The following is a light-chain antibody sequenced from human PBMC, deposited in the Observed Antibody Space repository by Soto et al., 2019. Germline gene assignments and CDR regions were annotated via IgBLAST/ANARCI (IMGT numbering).Light chain of an antibody. J-gene: IGKJ2*01. V-gene: IGKV1-39*01. CDR2: AAS. CDR1: QSVRTH. Sequence: DIQMTQSPSSLSASIGDRVTITCRASQSVRTHLNWYHQKPGKAPELLIYAASSLQAGVPSRFSGSGSGTDFTLTISSLHPEDFGDYYCQQSYSPPRTFCQGTNLEIK. CDR3: QQSYSPPRT.